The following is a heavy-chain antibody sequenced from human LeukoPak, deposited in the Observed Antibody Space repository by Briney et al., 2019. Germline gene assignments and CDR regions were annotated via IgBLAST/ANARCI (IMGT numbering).Heavy chain of an antibody. D-gene: IGHD4-17*01. J-gene: IGHJ4*02. CDR3: LSKAYDDDHPSN. CDR1: GFTFSSYA. Sequence: PGGSLRLSCAASGFTFSSYAMHWVRQAPGKGLEWVAVISYDGSNKYYADSVKGRFTISRDNSKNTLYLQMNRLRAEDTGVYYCLSKAYDDDHPSNWGQGTLVTVSS. CDR2: ISYDGSNK. V-gene: IGHV3-30*04.